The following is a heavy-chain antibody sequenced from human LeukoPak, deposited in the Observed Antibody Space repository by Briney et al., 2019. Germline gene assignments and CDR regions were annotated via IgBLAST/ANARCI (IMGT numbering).Heavy chain of an antibody. D-gene: IGHD2/OR15-2a*01. CDR3: VRHWRRISLIGY. CDR2: IYYSGST. CDR1: GGSISSSSYY. J-gene: IGHJ4*02. Sequence: SETLSLTCISGGSISSSSYYWGWIRQPPGKGLEWIGSIYYSGSTYYNPSLKSRVTISVDTSKNQFSLKLTSVTAADTAVYYCVRHWRRISLIGYWGQGTLVTVSS. V-gene: IGHV4-39*01.